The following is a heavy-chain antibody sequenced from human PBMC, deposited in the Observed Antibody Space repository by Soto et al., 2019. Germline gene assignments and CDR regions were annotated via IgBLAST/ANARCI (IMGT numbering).Heavy chain of an antibody. CDR3: ARVSGIAVAGTTGDAFDI. CDR2: ISSSGSPT. Sequence: GESLKISCAASGFTFSNHEMNRVRQAPGKGLEWVSYISSSGSPTYYADSVKGRFTISRDNAKNSLYLQMNSLRGEDTAVYYCARVSGIAVAGTTGDAFDIWGQGTMVTVSS. D-gene: IGHD6-19*01. CDR1: GFTFSNHE. V-gene: IGHV3-48*03. J-gene: IGHJ3*02.